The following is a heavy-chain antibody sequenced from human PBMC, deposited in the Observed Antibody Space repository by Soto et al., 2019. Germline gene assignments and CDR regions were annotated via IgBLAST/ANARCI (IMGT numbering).Heavy chain of an antibody. D-gene: IGHD4-17*01. J-gene: IGHJ6*02. CDR1: GYSFTSYW. CDR2: IYPGDSDT. CDR3: ARPEVKTKYDYGDSLYYYYGMDV. Sequence: GESLKISCKGSGYSFTSYWIGWVRQMPGKGLEWMGIIYPGDSDTRYSPSFQGQVTISADKSISTAYLQWSSLKASDTAMYYCARPEVKTKYDYGDSLYYYYGMDVWGQGTTVTVSS. V-gene: IGHV5-51*01.